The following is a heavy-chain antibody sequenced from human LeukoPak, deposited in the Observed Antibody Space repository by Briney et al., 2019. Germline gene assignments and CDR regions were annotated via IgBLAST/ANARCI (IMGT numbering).Heavy chain of an antibody. V-gene: IGHV6-1*01. J-gene: IGHJ4*02. CDR1: GDSVSTNSAA. CDR2: TYYRSKWFN. D-gene: IGHD5-12*01. Sequence: SQTLSLTCAISGDSVSTNSAAWNWIRQSPSRGLEWLGKTYYRSKWFNEYAVSLEGRMTINSDTAKNQFSMQLNPVTPEDTAVYYCVRSGYSAWLDYWGQGILVTVSS. CDR3: VRSGYSAWLDY.